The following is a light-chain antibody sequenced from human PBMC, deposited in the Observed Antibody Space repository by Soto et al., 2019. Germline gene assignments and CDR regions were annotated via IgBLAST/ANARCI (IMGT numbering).Light chain of an antibody. Sequence: DIQMTQSPSALSASVGDRVTITCRANQGSDNYLNWYQQKVGKAPKLLIYSAFNLQCRVPSRFSVGGSVTNFTLPVSNLQPEDFEIYYCQPSSGIPPTFSQVAKVEFK. CDR1: QGSDNY. V-gene: IGKV1-39*01. CDR3: QPSSGIPPT. J-gene: IGKJ1*01. CDR2: SAF.